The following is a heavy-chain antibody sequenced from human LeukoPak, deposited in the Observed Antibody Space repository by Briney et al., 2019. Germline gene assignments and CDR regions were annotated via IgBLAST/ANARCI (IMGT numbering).Heavy chain of an antibody. CDR2: ISYDGSNK. CDR1: GFTFSSYA. J-gene: IGHJ3*02. Sequence: GGSLRLSCAASGFTFSSYAMHWVRQAPGKGLEWVAVISYDGSNKYYADSVKGRFTISRDNAKNSLYLQMNSLRAEDTAVYYCARDTTKSIAAAGTDSHDAFDIWGQGTMVTVSS. CDR3: ARDTTKSIAAAGTDSHDAFDI. D-gene: IGHD6-13*01. V-gene: IGHV3-30*04.